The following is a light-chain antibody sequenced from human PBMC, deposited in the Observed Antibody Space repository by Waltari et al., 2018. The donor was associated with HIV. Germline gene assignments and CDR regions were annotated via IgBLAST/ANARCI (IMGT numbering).Light chain of an antibody. CDR1: KLGDNY. Sequence: SYDLSQPPSVSVSPGQTASITCSGDKLGDNYVSWYQQYPGQSPVLVIYQDDRRPSGIPERFSGSNSGTTATLTIGGTQTMDEADYYCQAWDSSAVVFGRGTKLTVL. V-gene: IGLV3-1*01. CDR2: QDD. CDR3: QAWDSSAVV. J-gene: IGLJ3*02.